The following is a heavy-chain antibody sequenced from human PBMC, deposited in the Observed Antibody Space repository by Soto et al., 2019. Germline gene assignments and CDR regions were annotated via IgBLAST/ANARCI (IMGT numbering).Heavy chain of an antibody. V-gene: IGHV1-18*01. Sequence: QIRLVQSGPEVTKPGASVKVSCKTSGYNFTDFSFTWVRQAPGQGLEWMGWVSPYYGNTKYTEKSQDRVTMTADTSTNTVYLELRTLTSDDTAIYYCARKVLLCDFWGQGTLVTVSS. D-gene: IGHD3-10*01. CDR2: VSPYYGNT. CDR3: ARKVLLCDF. CDR1: GYNFTDFS. J-gene: IGHJ4*02.